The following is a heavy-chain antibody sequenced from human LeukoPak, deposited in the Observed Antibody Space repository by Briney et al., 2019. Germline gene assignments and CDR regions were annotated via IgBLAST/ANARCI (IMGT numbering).Heavy chain of an antibody. V-gene: IGHV4-34*01. Sequence: PSETLSLNCAVYGVSFSGYYWSWIRQPPGKGLEWIGEINHSGSTNYNPSLKSRVTISVDTSKNQFSLKLSSVTAADTAVYYCARGRGGYYDSSGPHWGQGTLVTVSS. CDR2: INHSGST. CDR3: ARGRGGYYDSSGPH. CDR1: GVSFSGYY. D-gene: IGHD3-22*01. J-gene: IGHJ4*02.